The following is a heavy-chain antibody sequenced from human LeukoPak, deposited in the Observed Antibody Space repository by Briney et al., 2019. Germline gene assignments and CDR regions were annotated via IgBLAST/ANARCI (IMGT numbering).Heavy chain of an antibody. Sequence: GGSLRLSCAASGFTITNSWMHWVRQAPGKGLVWVSRISSGGSSLDYADSVKGRFAISRDIAKNTLYLQMSSLRPEDTAVSYCAREADNGDYPMNSWGQGTLVSVSS. J-gene: IGHJ4*02. V-gene: IGHV3-74*01. CDR3: AREADNGDYPMNS. CDR1: GFTITNSW. CDR2: ISSGGSSL. D-gene: IGHD4-17*01.